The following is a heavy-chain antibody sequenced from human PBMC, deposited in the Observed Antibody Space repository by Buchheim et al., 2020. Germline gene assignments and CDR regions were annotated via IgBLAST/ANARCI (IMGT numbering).Heavy chain of an antibody. D-gene: IGHD3-3*01. V-gene: IGHV3-30*18. CDR3: AKTPRIKIFGVVDY. CDR1: GFVFRTYG. CDR2: ISYNGTNK. J-gene: IGHJ4*02. Sequence: QVQLVESGGGVVQPGGSLRLSCAASGFVFRTYGMHWVRQAPGKGLEWVAVISYNGTNKYYADSVKGRFTISRDNSKNPLYLQMNSLRAEDTAVYYCAKTPRIKIFGVVDYWGRGTL.